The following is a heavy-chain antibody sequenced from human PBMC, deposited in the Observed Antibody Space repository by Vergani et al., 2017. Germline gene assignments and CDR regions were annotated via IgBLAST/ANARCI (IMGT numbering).Heavy chain of an antibody. CDR2: ISNSVNTI. CDR1: GFSVSDHY. D-gene: IGHD5-24*01. Sequence: QVQLVESGGGLVKPGGSLRLSCAASGFSVSDHYMTWIRQAPGKWLEWVSYISNSVNTIEYADSVKGRFSISRDNAKSSLFLQMDSLRAEDTAVYYCARDHRDYNNYPGTFDIWGQGSMVTVSS. CDR3: ARDHRDYNNYPGTFDI. V-gene: IGHV3-11*01. J-gene: IGHJ3*02.